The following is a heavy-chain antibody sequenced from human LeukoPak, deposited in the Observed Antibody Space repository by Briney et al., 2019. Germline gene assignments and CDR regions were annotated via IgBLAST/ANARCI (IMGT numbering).Heavy chain of an antibody. CDR2: ISSSSSYI. CDR3: ARDSAREDYYYDSSGSVGAFDI. J-gene: IGHJ3*02. Sequence: KPGGSLRLSCAASGFTFSSYSMNWVRQAPGKGLEWVSSISSSSSYIYYADSVKGRFTVSRDNAKNSLYLQMNSLRAEDTAVYYCARDSAREDYYYDSSGSVGAFDIWGQGTMVTVSS. V-gene: IGHV3-21*01. CDR1: GFTFSSYS. D-gene: IGHD3-22*01.